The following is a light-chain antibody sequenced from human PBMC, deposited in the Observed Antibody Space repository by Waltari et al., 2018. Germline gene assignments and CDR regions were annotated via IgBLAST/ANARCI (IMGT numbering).Light chain of an antibody. CDR1: QRVSSK. J-gene: IGKJ1*01. CDR3: QQYNNWPPWWT. Sequence: EIVMTPSPATLSVSPGERATLSCRASQRVSSKLAWYQQKPGQAPRLLIYGASTRATGIPARFSGSGSGPEFTLTISSLQYEDFAVYYCQQYNNWPPWWTFGQGTKVEIK. V-gene: IGKV3-15*01. CDR2: GAS.